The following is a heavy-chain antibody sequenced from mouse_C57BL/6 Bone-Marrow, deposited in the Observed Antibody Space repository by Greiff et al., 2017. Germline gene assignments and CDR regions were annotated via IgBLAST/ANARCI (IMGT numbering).Heavy chain of an antibody. CDR1: AYTFTDYY. CDR3: ARDDGPYYAMDY. CDR2: INPNNGGT. V-gene: IGHV1-26*01. D-gene: IGHD2-3*01. Sequence: EVQLQQSGPELVKPGASVKISCKASAYTFTDYYMNWVKQSHGKSLEWIGDINPNNGGTSYNQKFKGKATLTVDKSSSTAYMELRSLTSEDSAVYYCARDDGPYYAMDYWGQGTSVTVSS. J-gene: IGHJ4*01.